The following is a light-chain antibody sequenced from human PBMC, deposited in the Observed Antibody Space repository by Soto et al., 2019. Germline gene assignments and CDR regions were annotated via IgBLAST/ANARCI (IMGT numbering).Light chain of an antibody. CDR3: QQYNRSWT. V-gene: IGKV1-39*01. J-gene: IGKJ1*01. Sequence: IQTTQSPSSLSASVGYRVTITCRASQSISSYLNWYQQKPGKAPKLLIYAACSLQSGVPSRFSGSGSGTDFPLTISSLQPDDFANYFCQQYNRSWTFGQGTKVDIK. CDR1: QSISSY. CDR2: AAC.